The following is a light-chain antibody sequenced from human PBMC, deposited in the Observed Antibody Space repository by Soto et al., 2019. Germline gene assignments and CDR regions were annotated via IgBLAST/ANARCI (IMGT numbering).Light chain of an antibody. V-gene: IGLV7-43*01. CDR2: STT. CDR1: TGPVTSDYY. Sequence: QTVVAEEPSLTVSPGGTDTLTCASSTGPVTSDYYPNWFQQKPGQAPRALIYSTTKKHSWTPARFSGSLLGGKAALTLSGVQPEDEADYYCLLYYGAAVVFGRGTKLTVL. CDR3: LLYYGAAVV. J-gene: IGLJ2*01.